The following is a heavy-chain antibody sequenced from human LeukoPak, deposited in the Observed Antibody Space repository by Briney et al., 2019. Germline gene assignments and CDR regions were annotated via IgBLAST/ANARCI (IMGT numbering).Heavy chain of an antibody. D-gene: IGHD3-10*01. CDR3: AREGSSGYLDY. Sequence: PGGSLRLSCAASGFTFSSYAMHWVRQAPGKGLEWVAVISYDGSNKYYADSVKGRFTISRDNSKNTLYLQMNSLRVDDTAVYYCAREGSSGYLDYWGQGTLVTVSS. CDR2: ISYDGSNK. V-gene: IGHV3-30-3*01. J-gene: IGHJ4*02. CDR1: GFTFSSYA.